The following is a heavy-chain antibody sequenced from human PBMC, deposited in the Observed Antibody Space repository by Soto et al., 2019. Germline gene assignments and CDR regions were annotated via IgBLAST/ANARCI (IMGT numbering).Heavy chain of an antibody. J-gene: IGHJ6*03. D-gene: IGHD4-4*01. Sequence: GGSLRLSCAASGFTFSSYSMNWVRQAPGKGLEWVSYISSSSSTIYYADSVKGRFTISRDNAKNSLYLQMNSLRAEDTAVYYCAGDYSNYPMFYYYYYMDVWGKGTTVTVSS. CDR1: GFTFSSYS. CDR3: AGDYSNYPMFYYYYYMDV. V-gene: IGHV3-48*01. CDR2: ISSSSSTI.